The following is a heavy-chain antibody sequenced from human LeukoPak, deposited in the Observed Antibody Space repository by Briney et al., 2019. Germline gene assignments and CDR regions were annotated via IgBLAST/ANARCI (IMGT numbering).Heavy chain of an antibody. J-gene: IGHJ4*02. CDR1: GFTFSTYW. D-gene: IGHD3-16*01. CDR2: IKQDGTEK. CDR3: ARYRGSGGQRLDY. Sequence: GGSLRFSCAASGFTFSTYWMTGVRQAPGKGLEWVANIKQDGTEKYYVDSVKGRFTVSRDNAKNSLYLQMNSLRAEDTAVYYCARYRGSGGQRLDYWGQGTLVTVSS. V-gene: IGHV3-7*01.